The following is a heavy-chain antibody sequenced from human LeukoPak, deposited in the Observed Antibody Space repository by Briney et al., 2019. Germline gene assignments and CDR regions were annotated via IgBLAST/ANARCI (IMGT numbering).Heavy chain of an antibody. Sequence: SETLSLTCTVSGGSISTSSYYWGWVRQPPGKGLEWIGNIFYSGSTYYSPSLKSRVTISLDTSRNQFSLKLSSVTAADTAVYYCARRGSGSYYQPQTPFDPWGQGTLVTVSS. D-gene: IGHD3-10*01. CDR2: IFYSGST. CDR1: GGSISTSSYY. V-gene: IGHV4-39*07. CDR3: ARRGSGSYYQPQTPFDP. J-gene: IGHJ5*02.